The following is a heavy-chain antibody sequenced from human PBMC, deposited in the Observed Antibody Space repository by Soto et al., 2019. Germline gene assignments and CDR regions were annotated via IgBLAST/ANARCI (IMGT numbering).Heavy chain of an antibody. CDR1: GLTFSSYA. V-gene: IGHV3-23*01. D-gene: IGHD1-1*01. CDR3: ANTPGDWNDFYFDY. J-gene: IGHJ4*02. Sequence: EVQLLESGGGLVQPGGSLRLSCEASGLTFSSYAMSWVRQAPGKGLEWVSAISGSGGSTYYADSVKGRFTISRDNSKNTLYLQMNSLRAEDTAVYYCANTPGDWNDFYFDYWGQGTLVTVSS. CDR2: ISGSGGST.